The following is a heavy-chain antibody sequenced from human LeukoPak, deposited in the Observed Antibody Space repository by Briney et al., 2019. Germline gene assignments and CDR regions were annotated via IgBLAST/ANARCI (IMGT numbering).Heavy chain of an antibody. V-gene: IGHV1-2*02. J-gene: IGHJ4*02. CDR3: ARDWGYYYDSSGPKDY. D-gene: IGHD3-22*01. CDR1: GYTFTGCY. Sequence: ASVTVSCKGSGYTFTGCYMHWVRQAPGQGHEWMGWINPNSGGKNYAQKFQGRVTMTRDTSISTAYMELSRLRSDDPAVYYCARDWGYYYDSSGPKDYWGQGTLVTVSS. CDR2: INPNSGGK.